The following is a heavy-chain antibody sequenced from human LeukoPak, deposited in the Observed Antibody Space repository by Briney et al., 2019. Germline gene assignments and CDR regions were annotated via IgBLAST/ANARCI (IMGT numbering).Heavy chain of an antibody. D-gene: IGHD3-10*01. CDR2: ISEDGSIT. Sequence: PGGSLRLSCVASGFTFDNCAMHWVRQVPGKGLEWVAIISEDGSITYYADSVKGRFSISRDNSKNSLYLQMNSLRREDTAFYCCAKDPRREYYFDFWGQGTRVTVSS. CDR1: GFTFDNCA. V-gene: IGHV3-43*02. CDR3: AKDPRREYYFDF. J-gene: IGHJ4*02.